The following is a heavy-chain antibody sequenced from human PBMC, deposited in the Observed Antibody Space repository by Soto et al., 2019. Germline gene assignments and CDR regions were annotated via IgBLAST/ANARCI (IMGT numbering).Heavy chain of an antibody. CDR1: GVSIGSGVYF. CDR3: ARSVFP. J-gene: IGHJ5*02. V-gene: IGHV4-31*03. CDR2: ISYTGSA. Sequence: PSETLSLTCTVSGVSIGSGVYFWSWIRQPPGKGLEWIGFISYTGSAYYNPSLKSRVTISVDTSKNQFSLKLSSVTAADTAVYYCARSVFPWGQGTLVTVSS.